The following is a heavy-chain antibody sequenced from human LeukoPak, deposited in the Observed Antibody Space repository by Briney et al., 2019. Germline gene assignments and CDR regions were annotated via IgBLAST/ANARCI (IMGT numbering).Heavy chain of an antibody. CDR1: GFTFSSFE. D-gene: IGHD3-10*01. Sequence: GGSLRLSCAASGFTFSSFEMNWVRQAPGKGLEWISYMSSSGSTIYYADSVQGRFTISRDNADNSLYLQMSSLRVEDTATYYCARDMDYSASGSYHGMDVWGQGTTVTVSS. CDR2: MSSSGSTI. CDR3: ARDMDYSASGSYHGMDV. J-gene: IGHJ6*02. V-gene: IGHV3-48*03.